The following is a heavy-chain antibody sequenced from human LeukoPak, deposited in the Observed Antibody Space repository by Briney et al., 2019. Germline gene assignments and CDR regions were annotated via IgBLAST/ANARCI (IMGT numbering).Heavy chain of an antibody. CDR3: ASGFRGQLGYFDY. D-gene: IGHD1-1*01. CDR1: GGSFSGYY. J-gene: IGHJ4*02. Sequence: PSETLSLTCAVYGGSFSGYYWSWIRQPPGKGLEWIGEINHSGSTNYNPSLKSRVTISVDTSKNQFSLKLSSVTAADTPLYYCASGFRGQLGYFDYWGQGTLVTVSS. V-gene: IGHV4-34*01. CDR2: INHSGST.